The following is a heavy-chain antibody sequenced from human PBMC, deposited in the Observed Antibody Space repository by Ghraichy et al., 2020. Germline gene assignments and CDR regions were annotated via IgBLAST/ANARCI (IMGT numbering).Heavy chain of an antibody. CDR1: GFTFGSYS. D-gene: IGHD4-23*01. CDR3: ARGSRVVRFYYYDGMDV. V-gene: IGHV3-48*02. J-gene: IGHJ6*02. Sequence: GGSLRLSCVGSGFTFGSYSMNWVRQSPGKRLEWVSYITSTSSFISYADSVKGRFTISRDNAQNSLSLQMNSLTDKDTAVYYCARGSRVVRFYYYDGMDVWGQGTTVTVSS. CDR2: ITSTSSFI.